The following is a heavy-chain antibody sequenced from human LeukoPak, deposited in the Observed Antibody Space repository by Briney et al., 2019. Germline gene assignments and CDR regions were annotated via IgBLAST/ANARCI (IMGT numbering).Heavy chain of an antibody. J-gene: IGHJ4*02. CDR1: GGPFSTYA. D-gene: IGHD1-26*01. Sequence: ASVKVSCKASGGPFSTYAITWVRQAPGQGLEWMGRIIPMPDVSTYAQKFQGRVTITADKSTSTAYMALSSLRSEDTAVYYCAAGATGLHDAFDYWGLGTLVTVSP. CDR2: IIPMPDVS. V-gene: IGHV1-69*04. CDR3: AAGATGLHDAFDY.